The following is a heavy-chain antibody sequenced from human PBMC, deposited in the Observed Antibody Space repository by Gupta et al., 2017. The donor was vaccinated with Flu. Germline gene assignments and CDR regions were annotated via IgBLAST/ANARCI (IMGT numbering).Heavy chain of an antibody. D-gene: IGHD3-10*01. Sequence: EVQLLESGGGLVQPGGSMRLSCAASGFTFSSFAMSWVRQAPGKGLEWVSVISGSGGNTYYADSVKGRFTISRDSSKNTLYLQMNSLRAEDTAVYYCATGFGSGIYRAFDFWGQGTMVTVSS. V-gene: IGHV3-23*01. J-gene: IGHJ3*01. CDR1: GFTFSSFA. CDR2: ISGSGGNT. CDR3: ATGFGSGIYRAFDF.